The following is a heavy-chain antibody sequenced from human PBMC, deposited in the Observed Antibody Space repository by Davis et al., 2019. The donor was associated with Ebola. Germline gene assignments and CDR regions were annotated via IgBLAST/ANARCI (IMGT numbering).Heavy chain of an antibody. V-gene: IGHV1-46*01. Sequence: ASVKVSCKASGYRFTSYYMHWVRQAPGQGLEWMGIINPITGGTSYAQNFQVRVNMTRDTSTSTVYMELSSLGSEDAAVYYWAREGGRYYDSRGYFFDIWGQGTMVKVSS. D-gene: IGHD3-22*01. CDR3: AREGGRYYDSRGYFFDI. CDR1: GYRFTSYY. J-gene: IGHJ3*02. CDR2: INPITGGT.